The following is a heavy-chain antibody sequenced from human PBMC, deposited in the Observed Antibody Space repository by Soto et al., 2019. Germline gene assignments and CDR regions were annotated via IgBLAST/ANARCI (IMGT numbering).Heavy chain of an antibody. CDR3: ARTDYGTAYFDP. Sequence: SETLTLTCTFSGDSISIGNHDWSWIRQPPGKGLEWIGYIFYSGTAYYNPSLKSRLTISVDTSKNQLSLKLSSVTAADTAVYYCARTDYGTAYFDPWGQGSLVTVSS. V-gene: IGHV4-30-4*01. CDR2: IFYSGTA. D-gene: IGHD3-10*01. CDR1: GDSISIGNHD. J-gene: IGHJ5*02.